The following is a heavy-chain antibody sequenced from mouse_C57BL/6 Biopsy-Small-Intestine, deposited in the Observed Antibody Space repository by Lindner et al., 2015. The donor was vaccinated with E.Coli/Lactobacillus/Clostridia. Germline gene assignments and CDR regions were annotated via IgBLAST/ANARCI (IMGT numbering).Heavy chain of an antibody. CDR1: GYTFTSYT. Sequence: VQLQESGAELARPGASVRMSCKASGYTFTSYTMHWVTQRPGQGLEWIGYINPSSGYTQYNQKFKDKATLTADKSSSTAYMQLSSLTSEDSAVYFCARYDGYSLFDDWGQGTTLTVSS. CDR2: INPSSGYT. J-gene: IGHJ2*01. CDR3: ARYDGYSLFDD. V-gene: IGHV1-4*01. D-gene: IGHD2-3*01.